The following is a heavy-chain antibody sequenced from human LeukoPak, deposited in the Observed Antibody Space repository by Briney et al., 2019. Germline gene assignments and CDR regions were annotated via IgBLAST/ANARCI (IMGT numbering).Heavy chain of an antibody. Sequence: GGSLRLSCAASGFTFDDYAMHWVRQAPGKGLEWVSLISWDGGSTYYADSVKGRFTISRDNSKNSLYLQMNSLRAEDTALYYCAKDNGPTRSIYYYYMDVWGKGTTVTVSS. CDR1: GFTFDDYA. J-gene: IGHJ6*03. CDR3: AKDNGPTRSIYYYYMDV. CDR2: ISWDGGST. V-gene: IGHV3-43D*03.